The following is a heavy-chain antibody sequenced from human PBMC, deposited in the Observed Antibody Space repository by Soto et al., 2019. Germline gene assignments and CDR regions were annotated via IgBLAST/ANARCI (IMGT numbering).Heavy chain of an antibody. D-gene: IGHD3-22*01. CDR3: ALYYYDSSGYYEAQNDAFDI. Sequence: SETLSLTCTVSGGSISSGDYYWSWIRQPPGKGLEWIGYIYYSGSTYYNPSLKSRVTISVDTSKNQFSLKLSSVTAADTAVYYCALYYYDSSGYYEAQNDAFDIWGQGTMVT. CDR1: GGSISSGDYY. V-gene: IGHV4-30-4*01. CDR2: IYYSGST. J-gene: IGHJ3*02.